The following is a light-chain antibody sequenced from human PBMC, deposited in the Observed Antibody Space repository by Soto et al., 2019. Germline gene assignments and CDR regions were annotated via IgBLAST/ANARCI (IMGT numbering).Light chain of an antibody. CDR3: QPFNIYQLT. Sequence: IQLTQSPSSLSASVRDRVTITCRASQGISSNLAWYQQKPGKAPKLLIYAASTLQSGVPSRFSGSGSGTDFTLTISSLQHEDFETYYCQPFNIYQLTLGGGTKVDIK. CDR2: AAS. CDR1: QGISSN. V-gene: IGKV1-9*01. J-gene: IGKJ4*01.